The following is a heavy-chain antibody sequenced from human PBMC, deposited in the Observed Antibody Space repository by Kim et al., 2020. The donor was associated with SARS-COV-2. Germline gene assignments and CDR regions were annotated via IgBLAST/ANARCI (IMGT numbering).Heavy chain of an antibody. D-gene: IGHD3-22*01. CDR1: GFIVSSHF. CDR3: AKDSSGYSGVDY. J-gene: IGHJ4*02. Sequence: GGSLRLSCAASGFIVSSHFISWVRQAPGKGLQWVSLIYSGGRTFYAESVKGRFTISRHNSKNTLYLQMNSLRAEDTAVYYCAKDSSGYSGVDYWGQGTLVTVSS. V-gene: IGHV3-53*01. CDR2: IYSGGRT.